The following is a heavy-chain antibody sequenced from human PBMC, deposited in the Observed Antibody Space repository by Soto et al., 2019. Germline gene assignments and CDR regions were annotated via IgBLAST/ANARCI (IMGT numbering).Heavy chain of an antibody. Sequence: SETLSITCTVSGGSISSYYWSWIRQPPGKGLEWIGYIYYSGTTNYNPSLKSRVTISVDTSKNQFSLKLSSVTAADTAVYYCVSTHIVVVTDAFDIWGQGTMVTVSS. CDR3: VSTHIVVVTDAFDI. D-gene: IGHD2-21*02. J-gene: IGHJ3*02. CDR2: IYYSGTT. CDR1: GGSISSYY. V-gene: IGHV4-59*01.